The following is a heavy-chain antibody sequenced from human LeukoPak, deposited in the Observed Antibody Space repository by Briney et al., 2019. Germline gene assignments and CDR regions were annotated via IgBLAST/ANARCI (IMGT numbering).Heavy chain of an antibody. CDR2: IIPIFGIA. CDR1: LGTFSSYA. V-gene: IGHV1-69*04. Sequence: SVKVSCKASLGTFSSYAISWVRQAPGQGLEWMGRIIPIFGIANYAQKFQGRVTITADKSTSTAYMGLSSLRSEDSAVYYCAREYSSSSFDYWGQGTPVTVSS. CDR3: AREYSSSSFDY. J-gene: IGHJ4*02. D-gene: IGHD6-6*01.